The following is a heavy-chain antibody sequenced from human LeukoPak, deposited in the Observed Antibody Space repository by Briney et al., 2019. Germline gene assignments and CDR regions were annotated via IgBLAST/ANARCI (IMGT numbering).Heavy chain of an antibody. CDR3: ARLNWDDGEVSGFDQ. CDR2: IKQDATEF. Sequence: PGGSLRLSCAASGFTFSSYSMNWVRQAPGKGLEWVANIKQDATEFYYADSVKGRLTISRDNARRSLFLQMNILRVEDTALYYCARLNWDDGEVSGFDQWGQGLLVTVSS. V-gene: IGHV3-7*01. D-gene: IGHD1-26*01. J-gene: IGHJ5*02. CDR1: GFTFSSYS.